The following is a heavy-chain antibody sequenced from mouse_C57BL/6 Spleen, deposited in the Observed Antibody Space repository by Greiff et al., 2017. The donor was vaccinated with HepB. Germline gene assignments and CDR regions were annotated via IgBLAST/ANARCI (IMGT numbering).Heavy chain of an antibody. V-gene: IGHV1-9*01. Sequence: VKLMESGAELMKPWASVKLSCKATGYTFTGYWIEWVKQRPGHGLEWIGEILPGSGSTNYNAKFKSKATFTADTSSNTAYMQLSSLTTEDSAIYYCARSTVASPYFDYWGQGTTLTVSS. J-gene: IGHJ2*01. D-gene: IGHD1-1*01. CDR1: GYTFTGYW. CDR3: ARSTVASPYFDY. CDR2: ILPGSGST.